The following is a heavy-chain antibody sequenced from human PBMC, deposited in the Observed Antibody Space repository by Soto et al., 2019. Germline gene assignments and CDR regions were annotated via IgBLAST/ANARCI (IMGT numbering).Heavy chain of an antibody. D-gene: IGHD3-3*01. CDR2: ITSYGGTT. J-gene: IGHJ5*02. V-gene: IGHV3-64D*06. CDR1: GFTFSNSA. Sequence: LRLSCSASGFTFSNSAMYWVRQAPGKGLEYVATITSYGGTTYYADSVKGRFTISRDNSKNILYLQMSSLRPEDTAVYYCVKGEVMIFGVVTFDRWGQGTLVTVSS. CDR3: VKGEVMIFGVVTFDR.